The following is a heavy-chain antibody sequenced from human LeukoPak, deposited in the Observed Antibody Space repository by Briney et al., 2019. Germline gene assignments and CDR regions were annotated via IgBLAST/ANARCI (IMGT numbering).Heavy chain of an antibody. CDR3: ARGRDSSRLVDY. V-gene: IGHV4-39*07. CDR1: GGSISSSSYY. Sequence: SETLSLTCTVSGGSISSSSYYWGWIRQPPGKGLEWIGSIYYSGSTNYNPSLKSRVTISVDTSKNQFSLKLSSVTAADTAVYYCARGRDSSRLVDYWGQGTLVTVSS. CDR2: IYYSGST. J-gene: IGHJ4*02. D-gene: IGHD6-13*01.